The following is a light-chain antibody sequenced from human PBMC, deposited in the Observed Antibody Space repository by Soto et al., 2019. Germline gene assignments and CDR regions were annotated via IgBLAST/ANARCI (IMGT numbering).Light chain of an antibody. CDR3: QQRNSYPYT. CDR1: QGISSY. J-gene: IGKJ2*01. Sequence: IQLTQSPSSLSASVGDRVTITCRASQGISSYLAWYQQKPWKAPKLLIYAASTLQSGVPSRFSGSGSGTDFTLTISSLQPEDFETYYCQQRNSYPYTFGQGTKLEIK. V-gene: IGKV1-9*01. CDR2: AAS.